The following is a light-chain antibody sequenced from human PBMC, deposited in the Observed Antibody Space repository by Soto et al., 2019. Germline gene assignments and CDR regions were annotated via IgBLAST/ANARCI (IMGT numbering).Light chain of an antibody. V-gene: IGLV4-69*02. CDR2: LNSDGSH. J-gene: IGLJ2*01. Sequence: QSVLTQSPSASASLGVSVKLTCTLSDGHSSYAIAWLQQRPEKGPRYLMRLNSDGSHSRGDGIPDRFSGSSSGSERYLTLSRLQSEDEAEYYCQTWGTDVVFGGGTKVTVL. CDR1: DGHSSYA. CDR3: QTWGTDVV.